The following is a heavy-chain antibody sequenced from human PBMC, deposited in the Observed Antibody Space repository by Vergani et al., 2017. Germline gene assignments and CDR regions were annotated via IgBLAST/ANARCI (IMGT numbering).Heavy chain of an antibody. J-gene: IGHJ6*03. CDR2: IYYSGST. CDR1: GGSISSYY. V-gene: IGHV4-59*01. D-gene: IGHD1-26*01. Sequence: QVQLQESGPGLVKPSETLSLTCTVSGGSISSYYWSWIRQPPGKGLEWIGYIYYSGSTNYNPSLKSRVTISVDTSKNQFSLKLSSVTAADTAVYYCARGSGSYLYYSYYMDVWGKGTTVTVSS. CDR3: ARGSGSYLYYSYYMDV.